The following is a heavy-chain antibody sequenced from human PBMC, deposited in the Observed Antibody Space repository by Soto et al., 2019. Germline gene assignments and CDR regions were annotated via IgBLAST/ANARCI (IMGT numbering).Heavy chain of an antibody. Sequence: ASVKVSCKASGYTFTSYAMHLVRQAPGQRLEWMGWINAGNGNTKYSQKFQGRVTITRDTSASTAYMELSSLRSEDTAVYYCARGVAPYYFDYWGQGTLVTVSS. J-gene: IGHJ4*02. CDR1: GYTFTSYA. D-gene: IGHD2-15*01. V-gene: IGHV1-3*01. CDR2: INAGNGNT. CDR3: ARGVAPYYFDY.